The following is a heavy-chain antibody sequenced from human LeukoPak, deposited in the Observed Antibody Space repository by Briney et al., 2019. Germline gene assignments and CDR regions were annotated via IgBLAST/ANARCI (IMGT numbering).Heavy chain of an antibody. CDR3: ARVRGIQLWKNYFDY. V-gene: IGHV1-46*01. CDR2: INPSGGST. Sequence: ASVEVSCKASGYTFTSYYMHWVRQAPGQGLEWMGIINPSGGSTSYAQKFQGRVTMTRDTSTSTVYMELSSLRSEDTAVYYCARVRGIQLWKNYFDYRGQGTLVTVSS. J-gene: IGHJ4*02. D-gene: IGHD5-18*01. CDR1: GYTFTSYY.